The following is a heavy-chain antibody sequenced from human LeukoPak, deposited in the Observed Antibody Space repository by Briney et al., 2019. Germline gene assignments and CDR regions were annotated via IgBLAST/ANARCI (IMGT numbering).Heavy chain of an antibody. CDR1: GYSISSGYY. CDR3: ARDHPDPKWFGYNYMDV. Sequence: SETLSLTCTVSGYSISSGYYWGWIRQPPGKGLEWIGSIYHSGSTYYNPSLKSRVTISVDTSKNQFSLKLSSVTAADTAVYYCARDHPDPKWFGYNYMDVWGKGTTVTVSS. V-gene: IGHV4-38-2*02. J-gene: IGHJ6*03. CDR2: IYHSGST. D-gene: IGHD3-10*01.